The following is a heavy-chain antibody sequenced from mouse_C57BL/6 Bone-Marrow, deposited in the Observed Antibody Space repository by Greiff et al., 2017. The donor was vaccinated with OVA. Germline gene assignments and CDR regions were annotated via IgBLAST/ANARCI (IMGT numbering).Heavy chain of an antibody. V-gene: IGHV1-80*01. CDR2: IYPGDGDT. CDR3: APFTTVAYWYFDV. Sequence: VQLQQSGAELVKPGASVKISCKASGYAFSSYWMNWVKQRPGKGLEWIGQIYPGDGDTNYNGKFKGKATLTADKSSSTAYMQLSSLTSEDSAVYVCAPFTTVAYWYFDVWGTGTTVTVSS. J-gene: IGHJ1*03. D-gene: IGHD1-1*01. CDR1: GYAFSSYW.